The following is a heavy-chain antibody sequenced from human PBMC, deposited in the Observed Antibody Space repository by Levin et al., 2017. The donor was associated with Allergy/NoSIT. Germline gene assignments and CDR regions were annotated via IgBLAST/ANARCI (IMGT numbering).Heavy chain of an antibody. Sequence: GASVKVSCKASGYTFTGYYMHWVRQAPGQGLEWMGRINPNSGGTNYAQKFQGRVTMTRDTSISTAYMELSRLRSDDTAVYYCARDAEDDQGDYIWGSYRYRSGVDYWGQGTLVTVSS. CDR2: INPNSGGT. V-gene: IGHV1-2*06. J-gene: IGHJ4*02. CDR1: GYTFTGYY. CDR3: ARDAEDDQGDYIWGSYRYRSGVDY. D-gene: IGHD3-16*02.